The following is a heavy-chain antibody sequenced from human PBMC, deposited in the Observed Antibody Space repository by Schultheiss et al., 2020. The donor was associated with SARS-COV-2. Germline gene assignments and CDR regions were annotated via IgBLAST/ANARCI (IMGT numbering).Heavy chain of an antibody. Sequence: GESLKISCAASGFTFSSYSMNWVRQAPGKGLEWVSSISSSSSYIYYADSVKGRFTISRDNSKNTLYLQMNSLRAEDTAVYYCAKDRLGGLIPNWFDPWGQGTLVTVSS. J-gene: IGHJ5*02. V-gene: IGHV3-21*04. CDR3: AKDRLGGLIPNWFDP. CDR1: GFTFSSYS. CDR2: ISSSSSYI. D-gene: IGHD4-23*01.